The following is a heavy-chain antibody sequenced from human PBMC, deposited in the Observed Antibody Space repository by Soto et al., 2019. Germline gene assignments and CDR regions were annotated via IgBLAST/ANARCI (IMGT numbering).Heavy chain of an antibody. D-gene: IGHD3-10*01. CDR3: ARTLKLLLFGAGSAFDI. CDR2: IYHSGST. J-gene: IGHJ3*02. V-gene: IGHV4-30-2*01. CDR1: GGSISSGGYS. Sequence: LSLTCAASGGSISSGGYSWSWIRQPPGKGLEWIGYIYHSGSTYYNPSLKSRVTISVDRSKNQFSLKLSSVTAADTAVYYCARTLKLLLFGAGSAFDIRRQVPMFPVS.